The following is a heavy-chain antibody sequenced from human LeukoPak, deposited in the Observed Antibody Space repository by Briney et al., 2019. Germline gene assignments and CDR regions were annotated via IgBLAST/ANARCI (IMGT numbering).Heavy chain of an antibody. J-gene: IGHJ4*02. Sequence: GALRLSRTASHFTFSSYAMTWVRQAPGKGLEWVSTISVSGGSTSYADAVKGRFIVSRDSSKNTLYLQMSSLRAEDTATYYCARVGRQVLWPCLDYWGQGTLVTVSS. CDR2: ISVSGGST. D-gene: IGHD2-2*01. CDR1: HFTFSSYA. CDR3: ARVGRQVLWPCLDY. V-gene: IGHV3-23*01.